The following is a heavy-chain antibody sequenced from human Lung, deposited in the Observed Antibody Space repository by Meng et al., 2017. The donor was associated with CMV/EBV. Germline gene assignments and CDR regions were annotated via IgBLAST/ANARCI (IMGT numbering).Heavy chain of an antibody. D-gene: IGHD7-27*01. Sequence: ASVXVSCKTSGYTFAGHYLHWLRQAPGQGLEWMAWIHYDTGETNYAQNFHGRVTVTRDTSITTVYMELRSLRPDDTAMYYCARDDNWGPDDWGQGTLVTVSS. J-gene: IGHJ4*02. CDR1: GYTFAGHY. V-gene: IGHV1-2*02. CDR3: ARDDNWGPDD. CDR2: IHYDTGET.